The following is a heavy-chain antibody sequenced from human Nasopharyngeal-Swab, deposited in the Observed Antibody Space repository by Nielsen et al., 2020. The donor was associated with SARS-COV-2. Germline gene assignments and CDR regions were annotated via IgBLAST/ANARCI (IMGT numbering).Heavy chain of an antibody. CDR2: IHNSGTP. D-gene: IGHD3/OR15-3a*01. V-gene: IGHV4-38-2*01. Sequence: WIRQPPGKGLEWIGSIHNSGTPYYIPSLKSRGTISVDTSKNQFSLKMRSVTAADTAVYYCASGPFGPGDSYYYYGLDVWGQGTTVTVSS. CDR3: ASGPFGPGDSYYYYGLDV. J-gene: IGHJ6*02.